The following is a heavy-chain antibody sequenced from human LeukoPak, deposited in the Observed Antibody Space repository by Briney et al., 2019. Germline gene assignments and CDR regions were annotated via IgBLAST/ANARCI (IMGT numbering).Heavy chain of an antibody. CDR3: TRDPRRLDY. CDR1: GFTFSSYS. V-gene: IGHV3-48*01. Sequence: GGSLRLSCVGSGFTFSSYSMSWVRQAPGKGLEWVSYISISTSSIDYADSVKGRFTISRDNAKNSLYLQMNSLRAEDTAVYYCTRDPRRLDYWGQGTLVTVSS. J-gene: IGHJ4*02. CDR2: ISISTSSI.